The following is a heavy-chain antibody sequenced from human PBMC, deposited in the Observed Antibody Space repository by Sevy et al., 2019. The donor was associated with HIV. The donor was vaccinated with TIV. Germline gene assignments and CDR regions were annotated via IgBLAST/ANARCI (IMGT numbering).Heavy chain of an antibody. CDR3: AGEDAWGRGYS. D-gene: IGHD1-26*01. CDR1: GGSITSLY. CDR2: INYNGHI. Sequence: SETLSLTCTVSGGSITSLYWNWIRQPPGKGLEWIANINYNGHINYNPSLKSRVTLSLDTSKNKFSLRQSSVTAADTAMYYCAGEDAWGRGYSWGQGTLVTVSS. V-gene: IGHV4-59*08. J-gene: IGHJ4*02.